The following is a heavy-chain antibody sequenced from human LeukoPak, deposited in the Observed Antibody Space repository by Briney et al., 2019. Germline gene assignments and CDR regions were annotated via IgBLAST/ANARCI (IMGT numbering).Heavy chain of an antibody. V-gene: IGHV3-30*04. CDR1: GFTFSSYV. CDR2: ISYDGSNK. J-gene: IGHJ4*02. CDR3: ASYNWNFLNDY. Sequence: GGSLRLSCAASGFTFSSYVMHWVRQAPGKGLEWVAVISYDGSNKYYADSVKGRFTISRDNAKNTLYLQMNSLRAEDTAVYYCASYNWNFLNDYWGQGTLVTVSS. D-gene: IGHD1-7*01.